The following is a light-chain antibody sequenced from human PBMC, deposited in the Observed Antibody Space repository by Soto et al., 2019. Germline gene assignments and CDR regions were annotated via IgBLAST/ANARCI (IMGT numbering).Light chain of an antibody. CDR2: WAS. V-gene: IGKV4-1*01. J-gene: IGKJ4*01. CDR3: QQYYTTPLT. CDR1: QSVLYSSNNKNY. Sequence: DIVMTQSPDSLAVSMGERATINCKYSQSVLYSSNNKNYLAWYQQKPGQPPKLLIYWASTRESGVPDRFSGSGSGTDFTLTLSSLQVEDVAVYYCQQYYTTPLTFGGGTKVEIK.